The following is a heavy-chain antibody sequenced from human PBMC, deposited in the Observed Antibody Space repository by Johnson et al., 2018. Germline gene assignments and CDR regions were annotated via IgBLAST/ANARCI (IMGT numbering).Heavy chain of an antibody. CDR3: ARARRVVGPAAMQVADYYYYYMDV. CDR2: MNPNSGNT. Sequence: QVQLVQSGAEVKKPGASVKVSCKASGYTFTSYDINWVRQATGQGLEWMGWMNPNSGNTGYAQKFQGRVTMTRNTSISTAYMELSSLRSEDTAVYYRARARRVVGPAAMQVADYYYYYMDVWGQGTMVTVSS. D-gene: IGHD2-2*01. CDR1: GYTFTSYD. V-gene: IGHV1-8*01. J-gene: IGHJ6*03.